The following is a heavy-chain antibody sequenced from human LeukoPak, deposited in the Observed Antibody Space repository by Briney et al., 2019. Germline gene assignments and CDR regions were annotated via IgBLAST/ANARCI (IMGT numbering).Heavy chain of an antibody. V-gene: IGHV4-59*01. D-gene: IGHD5-24*01. Sequence: SETLSLTCTVSGASISGYYWSWIQQPPGKGLEWVGYVFYGGITKHNPSLKSRVAISLDTSKSQFSLKLSSVTAADTAVYYCAREGDGYNPGWFDTWGQGTLVTVSS. CDR3: AREGDGYNPGWFDT. J-gene: IGHJ5*02. CDR1: GASISGYY. CDR2: VFYGGIT.